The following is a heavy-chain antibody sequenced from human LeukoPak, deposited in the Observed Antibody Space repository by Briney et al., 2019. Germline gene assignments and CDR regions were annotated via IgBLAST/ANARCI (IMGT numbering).Heavy chain of an antibody. V-gene: IGHV4-39*02. CDR3: ASDKGYSNNYFDY. Sequence: PSETLSLTCTVSGGSISTTGYYWAWIRQPPGRGLQWIASIYYSGSTYYNSSLKSRVTISVDTSKNQFSLKLSSMTAADTAVYYCASDKGYSNNYFDYWAREPWSPSPQ. J-gene: IGHJ4*02. CDR2: IYYSGST. CDR1: GGSISTTGYY. D-gene: IGHD6-13*01.